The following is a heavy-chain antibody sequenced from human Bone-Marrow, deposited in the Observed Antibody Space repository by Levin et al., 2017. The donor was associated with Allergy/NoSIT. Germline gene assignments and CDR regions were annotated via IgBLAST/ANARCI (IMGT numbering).Heavy chain of an antibody. Sequence: SGPTLVKPTQTLTLTCTFSGFSLSTSGVGVDWIRQSPGKALEWLALIYWDDDKRYSPSLKTRLTITKDISKNLVVLKMTNMDPLDTATYYCAHRSGSHLPMRSWPDPWGQGILVTVSS. CDR1: GFSLSTSGVG. J-gene: IGHJ5*02. D-gene: IGHD1-26*01. V-gene: IGHV2-5*02. CDR2: IYWDDDK. CDR3: AHRSGSHLPMRSWPDP.